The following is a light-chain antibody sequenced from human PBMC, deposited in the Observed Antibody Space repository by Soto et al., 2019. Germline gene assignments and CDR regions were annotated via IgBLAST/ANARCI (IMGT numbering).Light chain of an antibody. J-gene: IGLJ1*01. Sequence: QSGLPQAPSGRGSPGQPVAISYTGTSSDVGGYNYVSWYQQHPGKAPELMIYEVNKRPSGVPDRASGSNTGNTASMTVSGLQAEDEADYYCSSYAGSSNVFGTGTKVTGL. CDR1: SSDVGGYNY. CDR2: EVN. CDR3: SSYAGSSNV. V-gene: IGLV2-8*01.